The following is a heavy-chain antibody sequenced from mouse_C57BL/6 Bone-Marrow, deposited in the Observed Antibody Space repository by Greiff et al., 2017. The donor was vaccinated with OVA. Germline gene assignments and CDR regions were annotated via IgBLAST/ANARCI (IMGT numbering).Heavy chain of an antibody. CDR2: IDPNSGGT. V-gene: IGHV1-72*01. D-gene: IGHD2-3*01. CDR1: GYTFTSYW. J-gene: IGHJ3*01. CDR3: ARSGDGYYGGAWVAY. Sequence: VQLQQPGAELVKPGASVKLSCKASGYTFTSYWMHWVKQRPGRGLEWIGRIDPNSGGTKYNEKFKSKATLTVDKPSSTAYMKLTSLTSEDAAVYYCARSGDGYYGGAWVAYWGQGTLVTVSA.